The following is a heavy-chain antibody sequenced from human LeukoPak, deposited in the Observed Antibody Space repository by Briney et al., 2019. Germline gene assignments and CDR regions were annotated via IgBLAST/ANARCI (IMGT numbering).Heavy chain of an antibody. Sequence: GGSLRLSCVASGFTFSSFALDWVRQAPGRGLEWISDVSRTGSTKYYADSVKGRFTVSRDNPKNTVYLQMNSLRVDDSAVYYCAKRKNSPGYSSLDQWGQGTLVTVSS. CDR3: AKRKNSPGYSSLDQ. J-gene: IGHJ4*02. V-gene: IGHV3-23*01. CDR2: VSRTGSTK. CDR1: GFTFSSFA. D-gene: IGHD2-15*01.